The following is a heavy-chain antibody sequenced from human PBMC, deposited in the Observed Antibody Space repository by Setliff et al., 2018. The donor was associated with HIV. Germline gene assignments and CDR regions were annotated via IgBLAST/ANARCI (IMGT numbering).Heavy chain of an antibody. CDR2: FVPMFGSA. CDR3: ARGRYYDSGTYFTET. Sequence: SVKVSCKASGGSFSNYAFSWVRQAPGQGLEWMGGFVPMFGSANYAQKFQGRLTITADESTTTVYMELSRFRSEDTAAYYCARGRYYDSGTYFTETWGQGTLVTV. V-gene: IGHV1-69*13. J-gene: IGHJ5*02. CDR1: GGSFSNYA. D-gene: IGHD3-10*01.